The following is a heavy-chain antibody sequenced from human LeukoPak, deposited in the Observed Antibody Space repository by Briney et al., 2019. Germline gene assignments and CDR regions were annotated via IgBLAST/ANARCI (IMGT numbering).Heavy chain of an antibody. Sequence: ASVKVSCKASGYSFTSYGISWVRQAPGQGLEWMGWISAYNGNTNYAQKLQARVTMTTNTTKSTACMELRSLRSDDTAVYYCARRSTGLPTDYWGQGTLVTVSS. CDR3: ARRSTGLPTDY. CDR2: ISAYNGNT. CDR1: GYSFTSYG. V-gene: IGHV1-18*01. D-gene: IGHD6-13*01. J-gene: IGHJ4*02.